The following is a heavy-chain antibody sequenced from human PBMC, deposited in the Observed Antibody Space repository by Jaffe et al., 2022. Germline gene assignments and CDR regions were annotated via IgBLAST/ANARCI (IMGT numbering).Heavy chain of an antibody. CDR1: GFTFSTYT. Sequence: EVQLVNSGGGLVKPGGSLRLSCAASGFTFSTYTMSWVRQAPGKGLEWVSSIVGDSASTFYADSVRGRFTISRENARNLLYLQMSSLRAEDTAVYYCARDLVTGTLGGDWSDPWGQGTLVTVSS. CDR3: ARDLVTGTLGGDWSDP. V-gene: IGHV3-21*06. CDR2: IVGDSAST. J-gene: IGHJ5*02. D-gene: IGHD1-20*01.